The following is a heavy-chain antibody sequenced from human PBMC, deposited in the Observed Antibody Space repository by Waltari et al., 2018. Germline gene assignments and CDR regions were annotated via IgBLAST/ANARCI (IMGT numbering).Heavy chain of an antibody. CDR3: ARGARRTSVTTGWWYFDV. J-gene: IGHJ2*01. D-gene: IGHD4-17*01. CDR2: SNSDGSST. Sequence: QAPGKGLLWVARSNSDGSSTSYADSVKGRFTISKDNAKNTVYLQMNSLRAEDTAIYYCARGARRTSVTTGWWYFDVWGRGTLVTVSS. V-gene: IGHV3-74*01.